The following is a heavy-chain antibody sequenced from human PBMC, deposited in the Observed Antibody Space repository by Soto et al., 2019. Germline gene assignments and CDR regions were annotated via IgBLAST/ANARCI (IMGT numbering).Heavy chain of an antibody. CDR3: ATDPLCYYGAGGEKPSE. J-gene: IGHJ4*02. CDR1: GYTLTELS. D-gene: IGHD3-10*01. CDR2: FDPEDGET. V-gene: IGHV1-24*01. Sequence: ASVKVSCKVSGYTLTELSMHWVRQAPGKGLEWMGGFDPEDGETIYAQKFQGRVTMTEDTSTDTAYMELSSLRSEDTAVYYCATDPLCYYGAGGEKPSEWGRRTLVTVSS.